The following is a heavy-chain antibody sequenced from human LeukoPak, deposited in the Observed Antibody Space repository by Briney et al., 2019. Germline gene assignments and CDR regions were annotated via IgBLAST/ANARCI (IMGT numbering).Heavy chain of an antibody. CDR1: GFTFSSYA. Sequence: PGWSLTLSCAASGFTFSSYAMSWLRQAPAKGLEWVSAISGCGCSTYYADSVKGRFTISRDNSKNTLYLQMNSLRAEDTAVYYCAKDFGRYCSGGSCFPPDAFDIWGQGTMVTVSS. CDR2: ISGCGCST. CDR3: AKDFGRYCSGGSCFPPDAFDI. J-gene: IGHJ3*02. D-gene: IGHD2-15*01. V-gene: IGHV3-23*01.